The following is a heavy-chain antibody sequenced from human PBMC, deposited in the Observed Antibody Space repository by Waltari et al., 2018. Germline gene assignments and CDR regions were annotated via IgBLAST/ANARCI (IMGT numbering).Heavy chain of an antibody. CDR1: GFTFSSYG. J-gene: IGHJ3*02. CDR2: IWYDGSNK. Sequence: QVQLVESGGGVVQPGRSLRLSCAASGFTFSSYGMHWVRQAPGKGLEWVAVIWYDGSNKYYAGSVKGRFTISRDNSKNTLYLQMNSLRAEDTAMYYCAKFDAFDIWGQGTMVTVSS. V-gene: IGHV3-30*18. CDR3: AKFDAFDI.